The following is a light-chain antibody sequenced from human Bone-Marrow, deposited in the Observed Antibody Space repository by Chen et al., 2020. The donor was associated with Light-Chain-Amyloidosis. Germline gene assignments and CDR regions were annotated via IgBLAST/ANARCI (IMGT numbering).Light chain of an antibody. J-gene: IGLJ3*02. Sequence: QSALTQPASVFGSPGQSITISCTGTSSNVGSYNLVPWYQQHPGKAPKFMIYEVNKRPSGVSNRFSGSKSGNTASLTISGLQAEDEADYYCCSYAGSSTLVFGGGTKVTVL. CDR2: EVN. CDR3: CSYAGSSTLV. V-gene: IGLV2-23*02. CDR1: SSNVGSYNL.